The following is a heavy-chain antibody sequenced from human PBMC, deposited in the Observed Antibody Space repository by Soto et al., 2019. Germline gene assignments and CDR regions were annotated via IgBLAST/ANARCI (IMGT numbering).Heavy chain of an antibody. V-gene: IGHV3-23*01. Sequence: XGSLGLSCAASGFTFSSYAMSGVRQAPGKGLEWVSAISGSGGSTYYADSVKGRFTISRDNSKNTLYLQMNSLRAEDTAVYYCAKDARNSSGWYFSSYYYGMDVWGQGTTVTVSS. D-gene: IGHD6-19*01. J-gene: IGHJ6*02. CDR2: ISGSGGST. CDR1: GFTFSSYA. CDR3: AKDARNSSGWYFSSYYYGMDV.